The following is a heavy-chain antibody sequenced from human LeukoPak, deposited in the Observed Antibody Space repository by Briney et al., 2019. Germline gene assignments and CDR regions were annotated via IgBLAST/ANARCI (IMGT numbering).Heavy chain of an antibody. V-gene: IGHV4-4*07. Sequence: PSETLSLTCTVSGDSIGAYYWSWIRQPAGKGLEWFGRIYKSMYSGGSTDYNPSLKSRVTMSVDTSKNQLSLKLSSLTDADTAVYYCVRDPTTVTTFFDLWGQGTLVTVSS. D-gene: IGHD4-17*01. CDR2: IYKSMYSGGST. J-gene: IGHJ5*01. CDR1: GDSIGAYY. CDR3: VRDPTTVTTFFDL.